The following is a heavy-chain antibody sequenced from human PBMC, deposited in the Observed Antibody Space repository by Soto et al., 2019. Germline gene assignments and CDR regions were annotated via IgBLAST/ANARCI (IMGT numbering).Heavy chain of an antibody. Sequence: SETLSLTCAVYGGSFSCYYWSWIRQPPGKGLEWIGEINHSGSTNYNPSLKSRVTISVDTSKNQFSLKLSSVTAADTAVYYCARGRAXIFGVVITYYYYYGMDVWGQGTTVTVSS. CDR3: ARGRAXIFGVVITYYYYYGMDV. CDR2: INHSGST. D-gene: IGHD3-3*01. V-gene: IGHV4-34*01. J-gene: IGHJ6*02. CDR1: GGSFSCYY.